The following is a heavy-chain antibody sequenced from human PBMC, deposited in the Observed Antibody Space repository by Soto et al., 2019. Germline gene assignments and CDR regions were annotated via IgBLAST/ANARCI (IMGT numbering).Heavy chain of an antibody. D-gene: IGHD3-10*01. CDR3: LKNSGGVHS. J-gene: IGHJ4*02. Sequence: EVHILESGGDLVQPGGSLRLSCAASGFTFSSTDMSWVRQGPGKGLEWVSTMDGSGTVTYYADSVKARFNISRDNSKNTVHLQMMSLGADDTALYFFLKNSGGVHSWGQGTLVTVSS. CDR1: GFTFSSTD. V-gene: IGHV3-23*01. CDR2: MDGSGTVT.